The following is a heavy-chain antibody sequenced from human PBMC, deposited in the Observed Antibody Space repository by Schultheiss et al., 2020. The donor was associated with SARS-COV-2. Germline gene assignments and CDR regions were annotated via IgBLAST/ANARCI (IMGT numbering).Heavy chain of an antibody. CDR2: ISYEGSNK. CDR1: GFTFSSYA. D-gene: IGHD6-13*01. CDR3: ARDFREAAAGTLLDY. Sequence: GGSLRLSCAASGFTFSSYAMHWVRQAPGKGLEWVAVISYEGSNKYYADSVKGRFTISRDNSKNTLYLQMNSLRAEDTAVYYCARDFREAAAGTLLDYWGQGTLVTVSS. V-gene: IGHV3-30*04. J-gene: IGHJ4*02.